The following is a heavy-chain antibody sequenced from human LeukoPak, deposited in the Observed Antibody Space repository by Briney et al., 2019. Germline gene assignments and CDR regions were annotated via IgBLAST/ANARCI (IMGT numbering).Heavy chain of an antibody. CDR1: GYTFTSYG. V-gene: IGHV1-18*01. J-gene: IGHJ4*02. CDR3: ARGKDSGRDQKIPNDY. CDR2: ISAYNGNT. D-gene: IGHD3-10*01. Sequence: ASVKVSCKASGYTFTSYGISWVRQAPGQGLEWMGWISAYNGNTNYAQKLQGRVTMTTDTSTSTAYMELRSLRSDDTAVYYCARGKDSGRDQKIPNDYWGQGTLITVSS.